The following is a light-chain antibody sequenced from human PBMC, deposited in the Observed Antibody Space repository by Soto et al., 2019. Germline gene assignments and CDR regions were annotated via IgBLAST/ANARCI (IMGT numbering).Light chain of an antibody. Sequence: QSALTQPASVSGSPGQSITISCTVTSSDVGVYDYVSWYQHHSGKAPKLVIYGVMNRPSGVSNRFSGSKSGNTASLTISGLQAEDEADYFCTSYISSGTWVFGGGTKLTVL. CDR1: SSDVGVYDY. V-gene: IGLV2-14*01. CDR2: GVM. CDR3: TSYISSGTWV. J-gene: IGLJ3*02.